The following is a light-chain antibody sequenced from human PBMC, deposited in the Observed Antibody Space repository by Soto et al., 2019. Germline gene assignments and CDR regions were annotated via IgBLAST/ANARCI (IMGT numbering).Light chain of an antibody. V-gene: IGKV1-33*01. CDR3: QQYDNLPWT. Sequence: DIPMTQSPSSLSASVGDRVTITCQASQDMSNYLNWYQQKPGKAPKLLIYDASNLETGVPSRFSGSGSGTDFTFTISSLQPEDIATYYCQQYDNLPWTFGQGTKVEIK. CDR1: QDMSNY. CDR2: DAS. J-gene: IGKJ1*01.